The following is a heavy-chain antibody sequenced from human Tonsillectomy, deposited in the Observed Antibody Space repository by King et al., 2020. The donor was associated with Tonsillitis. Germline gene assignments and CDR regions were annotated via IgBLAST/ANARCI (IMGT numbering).Heavy chain of an antibody. CDR1: GASISSNY. Sequence: QLQESGPGLVKPSETLSLTCTVSGASISSNYWSWIRQPAGKGLEWIGRIYSNGSTNYNPSLRSRVTMSVDTSKKQFSLKLSSVTAADTAVYYCASGFYGSDWLYKGNFWGQGTLVTVSS. J-gene: IGHJ4*02. V-gene: IGHV4-4*07. CDR2: IYSNGST. CDR3: ASGFYGSDWLYKGNF. D-gene: IGHD6-19*01.